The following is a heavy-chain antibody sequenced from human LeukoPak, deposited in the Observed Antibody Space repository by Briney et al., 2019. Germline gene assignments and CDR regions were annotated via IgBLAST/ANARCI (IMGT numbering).Heavy chain of an antibody. CDR3: AKDLADCGGDCLFDY. Sequence: GGSLRLSCAASGFTFSSYGMHWVRQVPGKGLECVAVIWYDGSNKYYADSVKGRFTISRDNSKNTLYLQMNSLRAEDTAVYYCAKDLADCGGDCLFDYWGQGTLVTVSS. CDR2: IWYDGSNK. CDR1: GFTFSSYG. V-gene: IGHV3-33*06. J-gene: IGHJ4*02. D-gene: IGHD2-21*02.